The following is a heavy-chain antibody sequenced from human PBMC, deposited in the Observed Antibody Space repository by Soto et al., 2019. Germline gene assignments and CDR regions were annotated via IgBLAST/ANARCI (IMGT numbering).Heavy chain of an antibody. D-gene: IGHD1-1*01. V-gene: IGHV4-59*01. CDR2: MYYGGSS. CDR3: ARVEKRRSTQWFDP. CDR1: GVSIKTYY. Sequence: QAQLQESGPGLVKPSETLSVTCTVSGVSIKTYYWNWIRQPPGKGLEWIGYMYYGGSSNYNPSLKSRATISLDTSKNQFSLKVSSVTAEDTAVYYCARVEKRRSTQWFDPWGQGTLVTVSS. J-gene: IGHJ5*02.